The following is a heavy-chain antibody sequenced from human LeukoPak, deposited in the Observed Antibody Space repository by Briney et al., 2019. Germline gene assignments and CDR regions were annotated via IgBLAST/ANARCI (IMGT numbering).Heavy chain of an antibody. Sequence: GGSLRLSCAASGFTFSSYWMSWVRQAPGKGLEWVANIKQDGSEKYYVDSVKGRFTISGDNAKNSLYLQMNSLRAEDTAVYYCAREGREWLWGDYYYYYGMDVWGQGTTVTVSS. CDR2: IKQDGSEK. CDR1: GFTFSSYW. CDR3: AREGREWLWGDYYYYYGMDV. V-gene: IGHV3-7*01. D-gene: IGHD3-3*01. J-gene: IGHJ6*02.